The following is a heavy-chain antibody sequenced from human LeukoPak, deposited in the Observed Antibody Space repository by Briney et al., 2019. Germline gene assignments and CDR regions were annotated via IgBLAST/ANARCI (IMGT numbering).Heavy chain of an antibody. CDR2: INPTGTTT. CDR3: ARIRDGYNDAYDI. Sequence: ASVKVSCKASGYTFINHWMHWVRQAPGQGLEWVGLINPTGTTTLYAQKFQGRITLTRDMSASTVYMELSSLRSEDTAIYYCARIRDGYNDAYDIWGQGTVVTVPS. CDR1: GYTFINHW. D-gene: IGHD5-24*01. J-gene: IGHJ3*02. V-gene: IGHV1-46*01.